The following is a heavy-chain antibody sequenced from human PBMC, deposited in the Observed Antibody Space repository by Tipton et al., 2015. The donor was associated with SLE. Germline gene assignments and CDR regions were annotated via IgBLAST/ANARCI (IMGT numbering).Heavy chain of an antibody. Sequence: TLSLTCTVSGGSISSYYWSWLRQPPGKGLEWIGYIYTSGSTNYNPSLKSRVTISVDTSKNQFSLKLSSVTAADTAVYYCAMNAYYYGMDVWGQGTTVTVSS. V-gene: IGHV4-4*08. CDR1: GGSISSYY. D-gene: IGHD2-8*01. J-gene: IGHJ6*02. CDR3: AMNAYYYGMDV. CDR2: IYTSGST.